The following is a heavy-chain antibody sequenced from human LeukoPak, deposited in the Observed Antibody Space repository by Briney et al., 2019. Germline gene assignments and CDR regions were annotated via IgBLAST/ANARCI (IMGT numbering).Heavy chain of an antibody. CDR2: IKQDGSEK. CDR1: GFTFSSYW. D-gene: IGHD4-23*01. Sequence: GGSLRLSCAASGFTFSSYWMSWVRQAPGKGLEWVANIKQDGSEKYYVDSVKGRFTISRDNAKNSPYLQMNSLRAEDTAVYYCARPFPGTTVEAFDYWGQGTLVTVSS. J-gene: IGHJ4*02. V-gene: IGHV3-7*01. CDR3: ARPFPGTTVEAFDY.